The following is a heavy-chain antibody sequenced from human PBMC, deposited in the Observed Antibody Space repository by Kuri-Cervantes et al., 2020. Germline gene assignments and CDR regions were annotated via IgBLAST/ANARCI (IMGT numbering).Heavy chain of an antibody. D-gene: IGHD4-17*01. Sequence: GGSLRLSCVASAFTFSDYYMSWIRQAPGKGLEWVSYISSSGSTIYYADSVKGRFTISRDNAKNSLYLQMNSLRAEDTAVYYCATGASLEYGDYVYYFDYWGQGTLVTVSS. CDR1: AFTFSDYY. V-gene: IGHV3-11*01. CDR2: ISSSGSTI. J-gene: IGHJ4*02. CDR3: ATGASLEYGDYVYYFDY.